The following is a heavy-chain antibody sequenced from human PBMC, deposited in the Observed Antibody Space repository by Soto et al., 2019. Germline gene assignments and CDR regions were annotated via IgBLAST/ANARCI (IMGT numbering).Heavy chain of an antibody. Sequence: EVQLVESGGGLVQPGGSLRLSCAASGFSFSSYWMHWVRQAPGKGLVWVSRINTDGSSTSYADSVKGRFTFSRDNAKNTLYLQMNSLRAEDTDVYYCAREVGTTWFDPWGQGTLVTVSS. J-gene: IGHJ5*02. D-gene: IGHD1-1*01. CDR1: GFSFSSYW. CDR3: AREVGTTWFDP. CDR2: INTDGSST. V-gene: IGHV3-74*01.